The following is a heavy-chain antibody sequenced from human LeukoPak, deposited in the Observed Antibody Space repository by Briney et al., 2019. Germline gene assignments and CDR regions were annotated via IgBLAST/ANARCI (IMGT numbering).Heavy chain of an antibody. CDR1: GGSFSGYY. Sequence: SETLSLTCAVHGGSFSGYYWSWIRQPPGKGLEWIGEINHSGSTNYNPSLKSRVTISVDTSKNQFSLKLSSVTAADTAVYYCASGVGRFDWFDPWGQGTLVTVSS. CDR3: ASGVGRFDWFDP. D-gene: IGHD1-26*01. V-gene: IGHV4-34*01. J-gene: IGHJ5*02. CDR2: INHSGST.